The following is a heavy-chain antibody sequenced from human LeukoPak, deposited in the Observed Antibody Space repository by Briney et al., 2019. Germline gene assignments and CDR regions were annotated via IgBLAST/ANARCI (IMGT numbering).Heavy chain of an antibody. CDR3: ARVVVGSSWSFDY. CDR2: IIPIFGTA. Sequence: SVKVSCKASGGTFSSYAISWVRQAPGQGLEWMGGIIPIFGTANYAQKFQGRVTITTDESTSTAYMELSSLRSEDTAVYYCARVVVGSSWSFDYWGQGTLVTVSS. V-gene: IGHV1-69*05. J-gene: IGHJ4*02. CDR1: GGTFSSYA. D-gene: IGHD6-13*01.